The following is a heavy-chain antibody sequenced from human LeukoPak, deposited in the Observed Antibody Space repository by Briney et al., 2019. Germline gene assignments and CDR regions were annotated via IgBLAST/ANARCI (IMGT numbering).Heavy chain of an antibody. CDR1: GFTFTTYW. CDR3: IRETHVGLHLEY. J-gene: IGHJ4*02. Sequence: GGSLRLSCTASGFTFTTYWMHWVRQAPGKGLGWVARINTDGRVTTYAESVKGRFTVSRDNAENTLYLEMNNLRPEDTAVYYCIRETHVGLHLEYWGQGTLATVTS. CDR2: INTDGRVT. D-gene: IGHD3-10*02. V-gene: IGHV3-74*03.